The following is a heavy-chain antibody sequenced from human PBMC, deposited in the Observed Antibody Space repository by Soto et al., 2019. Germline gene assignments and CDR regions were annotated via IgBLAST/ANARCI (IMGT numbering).Heavy chain of an antibody. CDR3: AREGDSSGYQVYFDS. CDR2: IWFDGSKR. V-gene: IGHV3-33*01. D-gene: IGHD3-22*01. CDR1: GFSFSKFA. Sequence: PGGSLRLSCAASGFSFSKFAMHWVRQAPGKGLECVAVIWFDGSKRDYADSVKGRFTVSRDNSENTLSLQMNNLRAEDTGVYYCAREGDSSGYQVYFDSWGQGTVVTVSS. J-gene: IGHJ4*02.